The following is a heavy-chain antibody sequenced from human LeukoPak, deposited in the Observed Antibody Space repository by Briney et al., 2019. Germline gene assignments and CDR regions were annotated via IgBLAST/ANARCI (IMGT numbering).Heavy chain of an antibody. J-gene: IGHJ5*02. V-gene: IGHV1-2*02. Sequence: GASVKVSCKASGYTFTGYYMHWVRQAPGQGLEWRGWINPNSGGTNYAQKFQGRVTMTRDTSISTAYMELSRLRSDDTAVYYCARDRGYCSSTSCPNNWFDPWGQGTLVTVSS. CDR1: GYTFTGYY. CDR2: INPNSGGT. CDR3: ARDRGYCSSTSCPNNWFDP. D-gene: IGHD2-2*01.